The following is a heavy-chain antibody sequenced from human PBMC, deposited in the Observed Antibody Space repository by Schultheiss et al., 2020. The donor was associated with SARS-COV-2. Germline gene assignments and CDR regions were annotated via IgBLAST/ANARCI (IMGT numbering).Heavy chain of an antibody. Sequence: SETLSLTCTVSGGSISSYYWSWIRQPPGKGLEWIGYIYYSGSTYYNPSLKSRVTISVDTSKNQFSLKLSSVTAADTAVYYCARKLRGLDYWGQGTLVTVSS. CDR3: ARKLRGLDY. D-gene: IGHD3-16*01. CDR1: GGSISSYY. J-gene: IGHJ4*02. V-gene: IGHV4-59*12. CDR2: IYYSGST.